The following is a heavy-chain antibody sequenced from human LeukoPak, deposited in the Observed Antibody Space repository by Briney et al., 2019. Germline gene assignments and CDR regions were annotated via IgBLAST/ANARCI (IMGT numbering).Heavy chain of an antibody. CDR2: IYPGDSDT. J-gene: IGHJ4*02. CDR3: ARRSSSGYFDY. Sequence: GESLKISCKGSGYSFTSYWIGWVRQMPGKGLEWMGIIYPGDSDTRYSPSFQGQVTISAEKSISAAYLQWSSLKASYTAMYYCARRSSSGYFDYWGQGTLVTVSS. CDR1: GYSFTSYW. D-gene: IGHD3-22*01. V-gene: IGHV5-51*01.